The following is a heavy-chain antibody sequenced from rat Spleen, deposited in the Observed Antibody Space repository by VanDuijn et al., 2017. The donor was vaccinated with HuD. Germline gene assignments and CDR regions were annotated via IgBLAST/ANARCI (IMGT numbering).Heavy chain of an antibody. D-gene: IGHD1-4*01. CDR2: ISYGDSSGHSST. CDR1: GFTFSDYG. CDR3: ATHQPIRVYTKNWFAY. Sequence: EVQLEESGGGLVQPGRSLKLSCAASGFTFSDYGMAWVRQAPTKGLEWVATISYGDSSGHSSTYYRDSVKGRFTISRDNAKSTLYLQMDSLRSEDTATYYCATHQPIRVYTKNWFAYWGQGTLVTVSS. J-gene: IGHJ3*01. V-gene: IGHV5-29*01.